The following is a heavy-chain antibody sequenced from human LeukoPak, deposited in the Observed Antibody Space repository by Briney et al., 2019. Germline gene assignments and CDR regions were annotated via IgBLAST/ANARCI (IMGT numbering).Heavy chain of an antibody. D-gene: IGHD1-1*01. V-gene: IGHV4-61*02. J-gene: IGHJ4*02. CDR1: GGSISSGSYY. CDR3: ARYNWGSFDY. Sequence: SETLSLTCTVSGGSISSGSYYWSWLRQPAGTGLEWIGRIYTSGSTNYNPSLKSRVTISVDTSKNQFSMKLSSVTAADTAVYYCARYNWGSFDYWGQGTLVTVSS. CDR2: IYTSGST.